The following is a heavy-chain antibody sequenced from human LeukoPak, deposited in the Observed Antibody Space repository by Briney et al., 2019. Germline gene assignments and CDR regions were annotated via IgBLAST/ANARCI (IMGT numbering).Heavy chain of an antibody. CDR3: AKAQSSGSYFNWFDP. CDR1: GFTFSSYA. Sequence: LAGGSLRLSCAASGFTFSSYAMSWVRQAPGKGLEWVSAISGSGGSTYYADSVKGRFTISRDNSKNTLYLQMNSLRAEDTAVYYCAKAQSSGSYFNWFDPWGQGTLVTVSS. J-gene: IGHJ5*02. V-gene: IGHV3-23*01. D-gene: IGHD3-10*01. CDR2: ISGSGGST.